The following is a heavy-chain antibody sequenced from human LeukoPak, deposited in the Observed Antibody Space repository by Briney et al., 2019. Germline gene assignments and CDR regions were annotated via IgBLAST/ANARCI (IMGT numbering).Heavy chain of an antibody. V-gene: IGHV3-23*01. CDR3: AKDPGDCSGGSCPYYFDY. Sequence: GGSLRLSCAASGFTYSSYAMSWVRQAPGKGLEWVSAISVSGGSTYYADSVKGRFTISRDNSKNTLYLQMNSLRAEDTAVYYCAKDPGDCSGGSCPYYFDYWGQGTLVTVSS. CDR2: ISVSGGST. J-gene: IGHJ4*02. D-gene: IGHD2-15*01. CDR1: GFTYSSYA.